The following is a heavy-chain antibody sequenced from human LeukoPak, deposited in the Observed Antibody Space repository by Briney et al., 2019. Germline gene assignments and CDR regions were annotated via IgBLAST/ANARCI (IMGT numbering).Heavy chain of an antibody. Sequence: SVKVSCKASGGTFSSYAISWVRQAPGQGLEWMGGIIPIFGTAKYAQKFQGGVTITVDESTSTAYLELNSLRSEDTAVYYCAFLAHIVTTTRGDFDYWGQGTLVTVSS. V-gene: IGHV1-69*01. CDR2: IIPIFGTA. D-gene: IGHD5-12*01. J-gene: IGHJ4*02. CDR1: GGTFSSYA. CDR3: AFLAHIVTTTRGDFDY.